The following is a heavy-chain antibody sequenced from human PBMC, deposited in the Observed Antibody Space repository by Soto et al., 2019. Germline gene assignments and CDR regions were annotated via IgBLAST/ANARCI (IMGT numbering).Heavy chain of an antibody. V-gene: IGHV4-34*01. J-gene: IGHJ4*02. CDR3: AIFKYYYDSSGYYPWYFDY. CDR1: GGSFSGYY. CDR2: INHSGST. Sequence: SETLSLTCAVYGGSFSGYYWSWIREPPGKGLEWIGEINHSGSTNYNPSLKSRVTISVDTSKNQFSLKLSSVTAADTAVYYCAIFKYYYDSSGYYPWYFDYWGQGTLVTGS. D-gene: IGHD3-22*01.